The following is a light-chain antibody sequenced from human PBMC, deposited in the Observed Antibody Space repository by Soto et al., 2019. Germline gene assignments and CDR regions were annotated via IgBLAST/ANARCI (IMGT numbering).Light chain of an antibody. J-gene: IGKJ4*01. Sequence: DIQMTQSPSSLSASVGDRVTSTCRASQGISNYLAWYQQKPGKVPKLLIYAASTLQSGVPSRFSGSGSGTDFTLTISSLQPEDVATYYCQKCGIAPFTFGGGTKGDIK. CDR1: QGISNY. CDR2: AAS. CDR3: QKCGIAPFT. V-gene: IGKV1-27*01.